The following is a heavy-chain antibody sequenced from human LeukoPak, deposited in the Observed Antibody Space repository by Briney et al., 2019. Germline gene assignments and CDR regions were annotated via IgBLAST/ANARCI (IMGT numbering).Heavy chain of an antibody. V-gene: IGHV3-53*01. CDR2: IYSGGST. CDR1: GFTVSSNY. CDR3: TRDRRGRSPQD. D-gene: IGHD2-15*01. J-gene: IGHJ4*02. Sequence: PAGGSLRLSCAASGFTVSSNYMSWVRQAPGKGLEWVSVIYSGGSTYYADSVKGRFTISRDNSKSTLYLQMNSLRAEDTAVYYCTRDRRGRSPQDWGQGTLVTVSS.